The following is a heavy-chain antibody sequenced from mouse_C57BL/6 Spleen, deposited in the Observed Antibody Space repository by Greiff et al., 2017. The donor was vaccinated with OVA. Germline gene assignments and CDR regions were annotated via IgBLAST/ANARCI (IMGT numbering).Heavy chain of an antibody. CDR2: IDPEDGDT. Sequence: VQLQQSGAELVRPGASVKLSCTASGFNIKDYYMHWVKQRPEQGLEWIGRIDPEDGDTEYAPKFQGKATMTADTSSNTAYLQLSSLTSEDTAVYYCTRDYGSSSFFDYWGQGTPLTVSS. CDR1: GFNIKDYY. V-gene: IGHV14-1*01. CDR3: TRDYGSSSFFDY. J-gene: IGHJ2*01. D-gene: IGHD1-1*01.